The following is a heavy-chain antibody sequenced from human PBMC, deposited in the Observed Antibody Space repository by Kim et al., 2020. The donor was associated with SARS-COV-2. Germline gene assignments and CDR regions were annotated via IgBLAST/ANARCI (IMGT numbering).Heavy chain of an antibody. D-gene: IGHD3-10*01. CDR2: INPNSGGT. V-gene: IGHV1-2*06. CDR1: GYTFTGYY. CDR3: ARDLLALGSGSYYKTNWFDP. J-gene: IGHJ5*02. Sequence: ASVKVSCKASGYTFTGYYMHWVRQAPGQGLEWMGRINPNSGGTNYAQKFQGRVTMTRDTSISTAYMELSRLRSDDTAVYYCARDLLALGSGSYYKTNWFDPWGQGTLVTVSS.